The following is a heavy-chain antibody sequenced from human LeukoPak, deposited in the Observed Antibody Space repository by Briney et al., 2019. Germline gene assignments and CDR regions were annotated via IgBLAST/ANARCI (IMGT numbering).Heavy chain of an antibody. J-gene: IGHJ6*02. V-gene: IGHV3-33*01. CDR3: ARDLSRYWKYGMDV. CDR1: GFTFSSYG. D-gene: IGHD1-1*01. CDR2: IWYDGSNK. Sequence: GGSLRLSCAASGFTFSSYGMHWVRQAPGKGLEWVAVIWYDGSNKYCADSVKGRFTISRDNSKNTLYLQMNSLRAEDTAVYYCARDLSRYWKYGMDVWGQGTTVTVSS.